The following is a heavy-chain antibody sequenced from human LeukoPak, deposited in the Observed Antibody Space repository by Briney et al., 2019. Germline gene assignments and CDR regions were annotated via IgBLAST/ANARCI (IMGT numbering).Heavy chain of an antibody. CDR1: GFTFSSYA. V-gene: IGHV3-23*01. CDR2: ISGSGGST. D-gene: IGHD3-3*01. J-gene: IGHJ6*03. CDR3: ARRSTIFGGYYYMDV. Sequence: GGSLRLSCAASGFTFSSYAMSWVRQAPGKGLEWVSAISGSGGSTCYADSVKGRFTIPRDNSKNTLYLQMNSLRAEDTAVYYCARRSTIFGGYYYMDVWGKGTKVTVSS.